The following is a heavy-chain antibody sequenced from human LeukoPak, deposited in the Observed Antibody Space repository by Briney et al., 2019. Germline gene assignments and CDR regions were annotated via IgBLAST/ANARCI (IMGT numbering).Heavy chain of an antibody. D-gene: IGHD1-26*01. J-gene: IGHJ4*02. CDR2: IIPILGIA. V-gene: IGHV1-69*02. CDR1: GGTFSSYT. CDR3: ARGGVVVGGFFDY. Sequence: SVKVSCKASGGTFSSYTISWVRQAPGQGREWMGRIIPILGIANYAQKFQGRVTITADKSTSTAYMELRSLRSEDTAVYYCARGGVVVGGFFDYWGQGTLVTVSS.